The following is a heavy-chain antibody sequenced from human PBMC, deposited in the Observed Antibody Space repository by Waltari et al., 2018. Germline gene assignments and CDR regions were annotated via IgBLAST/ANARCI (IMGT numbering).Heavy chain of an antibody. CDR3: VKGGWLDD. V-gene: IGHV3-23*01. CDR2: IIPRGDAT. J-gene: IGHJ4*02. CDR1: GFDFTNFE. Sequence: VQLLESGGGLVHPGGSLRVSCEASGFDFTNFEMTWGRQVPGNGPEWGSFIIPRGDATHYAESVKGRFSVFRDNSRNTMYLQMNWLRVDDTAVYYCVKGGWLDDWGQGTLVTVSS.